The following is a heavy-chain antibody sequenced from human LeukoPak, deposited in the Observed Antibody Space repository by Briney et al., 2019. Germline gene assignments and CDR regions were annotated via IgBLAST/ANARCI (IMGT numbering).Heavy chain of an antibody. CDR1: GGTFSSYA. D-gene: IGHD1-26*01. CDR3: ARDLGANHAFDI. V-gene: IGHV1-69*05. Sequence: SVKVSCKASGGTFSSYAISWVRQAPGQGLEWMGGIIPIFGTANYAQKFQGRVTSTTDESTSTAYMELSSLRSEDTAVYYCARDLGANHAFDIWGQGKMVTVSS. CDR2: IIPIFGTA. J-gene: IGHJ3*02.